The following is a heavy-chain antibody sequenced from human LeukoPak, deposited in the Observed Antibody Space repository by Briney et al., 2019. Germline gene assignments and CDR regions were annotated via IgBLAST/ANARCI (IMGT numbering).Heavy chain of an antibody. CDR2: IYYSGST. J-gene: IGHJ3*02. CDR3: ARDRDGYHTDAFDI. Sequence: PSETLSLTCTVSGGSISSGGYYWSWIRQHPGKGLEWIGYIYYSGSTYYNPSLKSRVTISVDTSKNQFSLKLSSVTAADTAVHYCARDRDGYHTDAFDIWGQGTMVTVSS. V-gene: IGHV4-31*03. D-gene: IGHD5-18*01. CDR1: GGSISSGGYY.